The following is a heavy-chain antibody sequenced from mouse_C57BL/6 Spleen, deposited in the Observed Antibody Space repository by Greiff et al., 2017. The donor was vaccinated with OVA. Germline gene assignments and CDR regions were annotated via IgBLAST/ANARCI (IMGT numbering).Heavy chain of an antibody. Sequence: ESGPGLVKPSQSLSLTCSVTGYSFTSGSYWNWIRQFPGHKLEWMGYISYDGSNNYNPSLKNRISITLDTSKNPLFLKLNSVTTEDTATYYCARDDDDVDAMDYWGQGTSVTVSS. J-gene: IGHJ4*01. D-gene: IGHD2-4*01. CDR1: GYSFTSGSY. V-gene: IGHV3-6*01. CDR2: ISYDGSN. CDR3: ARDDDDVDAMDY.